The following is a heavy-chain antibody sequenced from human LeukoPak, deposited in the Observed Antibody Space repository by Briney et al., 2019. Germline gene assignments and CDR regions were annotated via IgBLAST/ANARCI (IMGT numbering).Heavy chain of an antibody. J-gene: IGHJ3*02. CDR3: ARDSFNSGQALGIEGSGWYSAFDI. CDR1: GDTLGRYW. D-gene: IGHD6-19*01. CDR2: INQHGSEK. Sequence: PGGSLRLSCAASGDTLGRYWMSWVRQAPGEGLEWVANINQHGSEKYYGDSVKGRFTISRDNAKNSLYLQMNSLRAEDTAVYYCARDSFNSGQALGIEGSGWYSAFDIWGQGTMVTVSS. V-gene: IGHV3-7*03.